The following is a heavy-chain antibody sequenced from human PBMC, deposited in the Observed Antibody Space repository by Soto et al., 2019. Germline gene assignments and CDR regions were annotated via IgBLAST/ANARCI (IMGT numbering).Heavy chain of an antibody. J-gene: IGHJ6*02. D-gene: IGHD6-13*01. CDR3: AREMPSTAAAYFYYSLNV. CDR2: IVPVFPSV. CDR1: GGAFNNYA. V-gene: IGHV1-69*06. Sequence: QVQLVQSGAEVKRPGSSVKVSCKASGGAFNNYAIYWVRQAPGQGLEWLGTIVPVFPSVYYAPRFQGRLTITADSSTDTVYMILTSLKSEATAVYYCAREMPSTAAAYFYYSLNVWGQGTSVTVSS.